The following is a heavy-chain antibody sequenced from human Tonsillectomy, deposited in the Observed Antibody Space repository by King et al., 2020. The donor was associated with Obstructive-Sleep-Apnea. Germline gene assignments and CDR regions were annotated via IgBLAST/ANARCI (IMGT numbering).Heavy chain of an antibody. V-gene: IGHV4-31*03. CDR3: ATRDVHRVKVAFDY. CDR1: CGSISSGGYF. J-gene: IGHJ4*02. D-gene: IGHD3-10*01. CDR2: IFYIGNT. Sequence: QLQESGPGLVNPSQTLSLTCTFSCGSISSGGYFWSVMRQPPGKGLEWIGYIFYIGNTYYNPSLKSRVTMAVDTSKNQFSLKLSSVTAADTAVYYCATRDVHRVKVAFDYWGQGTLVTVSS.